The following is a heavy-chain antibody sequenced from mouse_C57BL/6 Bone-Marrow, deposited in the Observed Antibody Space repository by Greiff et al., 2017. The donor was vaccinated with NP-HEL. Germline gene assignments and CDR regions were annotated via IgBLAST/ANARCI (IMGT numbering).Heavy chain of an antibody. CDR3: ARKRLPSYYFDY. CDR1: GYTFTDYN. CDR2: INPNNGGT. D-gene: IGHD2-1*01. Sequence: VQLQQSGPELVKPGASVKIPCKASGYTFTDYNMDWVKQSHGKSLEWIGDINPNNGGTIYNQKFKGKATLTVDKSSSTAYMELRSLTSEDTAVYYCARKRLPSYYFDYWGQGTTLTVSS. V-gene: IGHV1-18*01. J-gene: IGHJ2*01.